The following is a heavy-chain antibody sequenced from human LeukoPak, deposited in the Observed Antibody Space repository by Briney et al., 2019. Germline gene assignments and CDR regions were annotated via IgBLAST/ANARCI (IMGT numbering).Heavy chain of an antibody. J-gene: IGHJ4*02. Sequence: GASVKVSCKASGYTFTGYYMHWVRQAPGQGLEWMGWISAYNGNTNYAQKLQGRVTMTTDTSTSTAYMELSRLRSDDTAVYYCARYYGDYEGFDYWGQGTLVTVSS. CDR2: ISAYNGNT. CDR1: GYTFTGYY. CDR3: ARYYGDYEGFDY. V-gene: IGHV1-18*04. D-gene: IGHD4-17*01.